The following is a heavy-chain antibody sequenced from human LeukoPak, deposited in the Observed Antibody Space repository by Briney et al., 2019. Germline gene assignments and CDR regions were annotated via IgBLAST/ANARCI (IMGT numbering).Heavy chain of an antibody. CDR2: FYPRDSDT. D-gene: IGHD6-6*01. CDR1: GYSFTNYW. Sequence: GESLKISCKASGYSFTNYWIAWVRQMPGKGLEWMGIFYPRDSDTRYSPSFQGQVTISADKSINTAYIQWSSLKASDAAMYYCARRPLFSSSSGLDYWGQGTLVTVSS. V-gene: IGHV5-51*01. CDR3: ARRPLFSSSSGLDY. J-gene: IGHJ4*02.